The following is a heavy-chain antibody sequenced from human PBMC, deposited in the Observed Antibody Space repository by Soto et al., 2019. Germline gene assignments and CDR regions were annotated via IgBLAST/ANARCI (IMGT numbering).Heavy chain of an antibody. Sequence: ASVKVSCKASGGTFSSYAISWVRQAPGQGLEWMGGIIPIFGTANYAQKFQGRVTITADESTSTAYMELSSLRSEDTAVYYCARPTSVFWSGYPPPYYDMDVWGQGTTVTVSS. D-gene: IGHD3-3*01. CDR2: IIPIFGTA. CDR1: GGTFSSYA. V-gene: IGHV1-69*13. CDR3: ARPTSVFWSGYPPPYYDMDV. J-gene: IGHJ6*02.